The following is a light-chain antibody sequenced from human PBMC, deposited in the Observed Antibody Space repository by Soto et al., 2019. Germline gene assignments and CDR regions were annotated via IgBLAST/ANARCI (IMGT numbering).Light chain of an antibody. V-gene: IGKV3-15*01. Sequence: EVVMTQSPATLSVPPGDGATLSCRASESVRSGLAWYQQKPGQAPRLLIYGGSIRAADVPDRFSGSGSGTEFTLTISTLQSEDFAVYYCQQYNDWPTITFGQGTRLEAK. CDR3: QQYNDWPTIT. J-gene: IGKJ5*01. CDR1: ESVRSG. CDR2: GGS.